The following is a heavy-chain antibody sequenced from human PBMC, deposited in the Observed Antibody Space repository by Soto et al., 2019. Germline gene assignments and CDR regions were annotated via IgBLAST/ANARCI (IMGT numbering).Heavy chain of an antibody. J-gene: IGHJ4*02. D-gene: IGHD3-10*01. V-gene: IGHV3-33*01. CDR3: ARQDGSGSYSVGGIDY. CDR1: GFTFSSYG. Sequence: QVQLVESGGGVVQPGRSLRLSCAVSGFTFSSYGMHWVRQAPGKGMEWLAVIWYDGSNKYYADSVKGRFTISRDNSKNTLYRQMNSLRVEEAAVYCCARQDGSGSYSVGGIDYWGQGTLVTVSS. CDR2: IWYDGSNK.